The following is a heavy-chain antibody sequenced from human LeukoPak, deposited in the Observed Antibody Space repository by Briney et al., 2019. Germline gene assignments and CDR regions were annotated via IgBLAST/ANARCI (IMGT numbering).Heavy chain of an antibody. V-gene: IGHV1-46*03. D-gene: IGHD4-11*01. J-gene: IGHJ5*02. Sequence: ASVKVSCKASGYTFTSYYMHWVRQAPGQGLEWMGIINPSGGSTSYAQKFQGRVTMTRDASTSTVYMELSSLRSEDTAVYYCVIRATVITDRFWFDPWGQGTLVTVSS. CDR3: VIRATVITDRFWFDP. CDR2: INPSGGST. CDR1: GYTFTSYY.